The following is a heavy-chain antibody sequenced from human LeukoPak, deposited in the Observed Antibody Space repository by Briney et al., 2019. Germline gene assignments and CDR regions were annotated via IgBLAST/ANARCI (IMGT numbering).Heavy chain of an antibody. CDR1: GGSFSGYY. J-gene: IGHJ5*02. Sequence: PSETLSLTCAVYGGSFSGYYWSWIRQPPGKGLEWIGEINHSGSTNYNPSLKSRVTISVDTSKNQFSLKLSSVTAADTAVYYCARGHRGYYYGSGSTNWFDPWGQGTLVTVSS. CDR3: ARGHRGYYYGSGSTNWFDP. CDR2: INHSGST. V-gene: IGHV4-34*01. D-gene: IGHD3-10*01.